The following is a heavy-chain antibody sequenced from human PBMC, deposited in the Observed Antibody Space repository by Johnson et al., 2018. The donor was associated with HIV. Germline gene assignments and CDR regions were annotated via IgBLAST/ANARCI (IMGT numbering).Heavy chain of an antibody. CDR3: ARELYFYGSGSYYDI. V-gene: IGHV3-23*04. CDR2: SGSGGST. J-gene: IGHJ3*02. CDR1: GFTVSSNY. Sequence: VQLVESGGGVVRPGGSLRLSCAASGFTVSSNYMTWVRQAPGKGLEWVSGISGSGGSTYYADSVKGRFTISRDNSKNTLYLQMNSLRAEDTAVYFCARELYFYGSGSYYDIWGQGTMVTVSS. D-gene: IGHD3-10*01.